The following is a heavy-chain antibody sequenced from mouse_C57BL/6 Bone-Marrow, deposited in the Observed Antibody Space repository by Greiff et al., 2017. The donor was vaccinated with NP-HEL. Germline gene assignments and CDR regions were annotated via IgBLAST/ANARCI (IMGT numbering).Heavy chain of an antibody. CDR3: ATREGAQAMGFAY. V-gene: IGHV1-62-2*01. CDR2: FYPGSGSI. J-gene: IGHJ3*01. CDR1: GYTFTEYT. Sequence: VQLQQSGAELVKPGASVKLSCKASGYTFTEYTIHWVKQRSGQGLEWIGWFYPGSGSIKYNEKFKDKATLTVDKSSSTVYMELSRLTSDDSAVYVCATREGAQAMGFAYWGQGTLVTVSA. D-gene: IGHD3-2*02.